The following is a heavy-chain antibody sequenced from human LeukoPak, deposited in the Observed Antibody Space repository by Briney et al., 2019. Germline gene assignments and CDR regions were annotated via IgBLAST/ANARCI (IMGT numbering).Heavy chain of an antibody. CDR2: IYYNGGP. CDR3: ARSRGYSGYDLDY. CDR1: GVTIRSFY. D-gene: IGHD5-12*01. J-gene: IGHJ4*02. Sequence: SETLSLTCTVSGVTIRSFYWSWVRQPPGQGLEWMGYIYYNGGPKYNPSLKSRVTTSVGTSTNQFSLKLNTVPAADTAVYYCARSRGYSGYDLDYWGQGTLVTVSS. V-gene: IGHV4-59*01.